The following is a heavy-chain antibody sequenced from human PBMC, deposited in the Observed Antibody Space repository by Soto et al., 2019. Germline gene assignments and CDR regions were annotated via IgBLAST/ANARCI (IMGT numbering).Heavy chain of an antibody. CDR2: IHYSGNT. CDR3: ATNHDDISGRTPLLFDS. D-gene: IGHD3-22*01. V-gene: IGHV4-31*03. Sequence: QVQLQESGPGLVKPSQTLSLTCTVSGDSIGTVGYYWDWIRQHPGKGPEWIGYIHYSGNTYYNPSLKSRLTVSLDTSKTRFSLLLSSVTAADTAVYYCATNHDDISGRTPLLFDSWGQGTLVTVSS. J-gene: IGHJ4*02. CDR1: GDSIGTVGYY.